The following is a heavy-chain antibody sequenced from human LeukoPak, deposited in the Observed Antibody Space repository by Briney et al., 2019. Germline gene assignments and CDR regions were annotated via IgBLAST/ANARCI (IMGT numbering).Heavy chain of an antibody. Sequence: ASVKVSCKASGYTFTTYAMNWVRQAPGQGLEWMGWINTNTGHPTYAQGFTGRFLFSLDTPVNTAYLQISSLKAEDTAVYYCARDWRLTPMVTYWFDTWGQGTLVTVSS. D-gene: IGHD2-21*02. CDR2: INTNTGHP. CDR3: ARDWRLTPMVTYWFDT. J-gene: IGHJ5*02. CDR1: GYTFTTYA. V-gene: IGHV7-4-1*02.